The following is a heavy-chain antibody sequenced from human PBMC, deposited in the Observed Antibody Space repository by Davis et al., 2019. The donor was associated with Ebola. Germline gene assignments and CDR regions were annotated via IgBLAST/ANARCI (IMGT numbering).Heavy chain of an antibody. CDR2: INHSGST. J-gene: IGHJ4*02. CDR3: ARGRSEDYYDSSGYYFDY. Sequence: PSETLSLTFAVYGGSFSGYYWSWIRQPPGKGLEWIGEINHSGSTNYNPSLKSRVTISVDTSKNQFSLKLSSVTAADTAVYYCARGRSEDYYDSSGYYFDYWGQGTLVTVSS. V-gene: IGHV4-34*01. D-gene: IGHD3-22*01. CDR1: GGSFSGYY.